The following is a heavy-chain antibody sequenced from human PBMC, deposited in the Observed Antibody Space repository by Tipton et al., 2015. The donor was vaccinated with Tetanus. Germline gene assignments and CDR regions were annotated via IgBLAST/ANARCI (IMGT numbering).Heavy chain of an antibody. J-gene: IGHJ4*02. D-gene: IGHD5/OR15-5a*01. V-gene: IGHV3-21*04. CDR1: GFTFSSHM. CDR2: ISSTSTYI. CDR3: AKDGCFSVGCLGSDY. Sequence: SLRLSCVASGFTFSSHMMNWVRQAPGKGLEWVSSISSTSTYIYYEDSVKGRFTISRDNSKNKLYLQMNSLRVDDTAVYYCAKDGCFSVGCLGSDYWGQGTLVTVSS.